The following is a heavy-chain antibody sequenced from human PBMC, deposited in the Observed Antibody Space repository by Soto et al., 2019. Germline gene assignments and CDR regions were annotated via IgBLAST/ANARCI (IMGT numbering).Heavy chain of an antibody. CDR1: GYSFTSYW. J-gene: IGHJ4*02. D-gene: IGHD5-18*01. CDR2: IYPGDSDT. CDR3: ACRGYSYGEPVDY. V-gene: IGHV5-51*01. Sequence: PGESLKISCKGSGYSFTSYWIGWVRQMPGKGLEWMGIIYPGDSDTRYSPSFQGQVTISADKSTSTAYLQWSSLKASDTAMYYCACRGYSYGEPVDYWGQGTLVTVSS.